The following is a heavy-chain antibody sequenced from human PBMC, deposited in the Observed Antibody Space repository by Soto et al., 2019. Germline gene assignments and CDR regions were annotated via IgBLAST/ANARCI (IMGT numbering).Heavy chain of an antibody. CDR1: GCTVSSHY. J-gene: IGHJ3*02. Sequence: EVQLVESGGGLVQPGGSLRLSCAASGCTVSSHYINWVRQAPGKGLDWVSVIYHSGTSFYADSVKGRFTVSRDTAKNSVFLQMSSMRAEDTAVYFCARGTWIVRGLIPDAFDIWGQGTMVTVSS. V-gene: IGHV3-66*01. D-gene: IGHD3-10*01. CDR3: ARGTWIVRGLIPDAFDI. CDR2: IYHSGTS.